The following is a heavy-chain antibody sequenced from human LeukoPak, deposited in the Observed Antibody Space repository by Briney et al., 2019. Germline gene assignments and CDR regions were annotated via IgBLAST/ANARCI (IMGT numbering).Heavy chain of an antibody. J-gene: IGHJ5*02. Sequence: QSGRSLRLSCAASGFTFSSYAMHWVRQAPGKGLEWVAVISYDGSNKYYADSVKGRFTISRDNSKNTLYLQMNSLRAEDTAVYYCARGRGVTMVRGLKTNWFDPWGQGTLVTVPS. CDR1: GFTFSSYA. CDR2: ISYDGSNK. CDR3: ARGRGVTMVRGLKTNWFDP. D-gene: IGHD3-10*01. V-gene: IGHV3-30*04.